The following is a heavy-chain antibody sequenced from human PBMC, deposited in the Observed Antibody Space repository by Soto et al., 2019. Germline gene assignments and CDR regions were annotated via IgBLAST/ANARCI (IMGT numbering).Heavy chain of an antibody. CDR3: AHRRSKSGYGNWFDP. Sequence: QITLKESGPTLVKPTQTLTLTCTFSGFSLNTSGVGVGWIRQPPGKALEWLALIYWNDDKRYSPSLKSSLTITQDPAKNQVVLIMTNLDPVDTATYYCAHRRSKSGYGNWFDPWGQGTLVTVSS. CDR2: IYWNDDK. J-gene: IGHJ5*02. CDR1: GFSLNTSGVG. V-gene: IGHV2-5*01. D-gene: IGHD3-3*01.